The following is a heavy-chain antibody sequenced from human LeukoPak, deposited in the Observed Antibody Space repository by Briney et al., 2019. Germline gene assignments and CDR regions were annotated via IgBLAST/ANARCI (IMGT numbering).Heavy chain of an antibody. J-gene: IGHJ1*01. CDR1: GGSISGYY. V-gene: IGHV4-59*01. Sequence: SETLSLTCTVSGGSISGYYLTWIRQPPGKGLEWIGYIYSSGSTKYNPSLKSRVTISVYTSKNQFSLKLSSVTAADTAVYYCARLKYYYNSSGYRAEYFQHWGQGTLVTVSS. CDR2: IYSSGST. CDR3: ARLKYYYNSSGYRAEYFQH. D-gene: IGHD3-22*01.